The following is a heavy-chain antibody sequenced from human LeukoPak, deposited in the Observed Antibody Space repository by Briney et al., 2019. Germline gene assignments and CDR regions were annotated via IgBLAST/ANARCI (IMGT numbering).Heavy chain of an antibody. D-gene: IGHD6-13*01. CDR3: ARDYFAAAGPYFDY. J-gene: IGHJ4*02. Sequence: GGSLRLSCAASGFTFSSYWMSWVRQAPGKGLEWVANIKEDGSEKYYVDSVKGRFTISRDNAKNSLYLQMNSLRAEDTAVYYCARDYFAAAGPYFDYWGQGTLVNVSS. CDR2: IKEDGSEK. CDR1: GFTFSSYW. V-gene: IGHV3-7*01.